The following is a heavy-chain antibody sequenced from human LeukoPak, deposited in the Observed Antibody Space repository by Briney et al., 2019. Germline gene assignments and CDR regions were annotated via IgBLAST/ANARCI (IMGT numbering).Heavy chain of an antibody. J-gene: IGHJ4*02. CDR3: ARQSGRGYSSSWYNY. CDR2: TNHSGST. Sequence: SETLSLTCTVSGASISSGGYYWSWIRQPPGKGLEWIGETNHSGSTNYNPSLKSRVTISVDTSKNQFSLKLSSVTAADTAVYYCARQSGRGYSSSWYNYWGQGTLVTVSS. V-gene: IGHV4-39*01. CDR1: GASISSGGYY. D-gene: IGHD6-13*01.